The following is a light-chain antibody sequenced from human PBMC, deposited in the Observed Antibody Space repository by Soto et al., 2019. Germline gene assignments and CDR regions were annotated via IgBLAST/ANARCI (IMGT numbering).Light chain of an antibody. CDR3: CSYAGSSTYV. J-gene: IGLJ1*01. CDR1: SSDVGSYKY. CDR2: EVS. Sequence: QSVLTQPASVSGSPGQSITISCTGTSSDVGSYKYVSWYQQHPDKAPKLMIYEVSKRPSGYANRFSGSKSGNTASLTISGLQAEDEADYYCCSYAGSSTYVFGTGTKVTVL. V-gene: IGLV2-23*02.